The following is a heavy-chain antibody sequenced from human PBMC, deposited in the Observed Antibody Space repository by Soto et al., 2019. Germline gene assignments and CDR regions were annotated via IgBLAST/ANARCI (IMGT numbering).Heavy chain of an antibody. V-gene: IGHV4-59*01. CDR1: GGSISSYY. J-gene: IGHJ4*02. CDR2: IYYSGST. Sequence: SETLSLTCTVSGGSISSYYWSWIRQPPGKGLEWIGYIYYSGSTNYNPSLKSRVTISVDTSKNQFSLKLSSVTAADTAVYYCARVKSSSSNFAYWGQGTLVTVSS. D-gene: IGHD6-13*01. CDR3: ARVKSSSSNFAY.